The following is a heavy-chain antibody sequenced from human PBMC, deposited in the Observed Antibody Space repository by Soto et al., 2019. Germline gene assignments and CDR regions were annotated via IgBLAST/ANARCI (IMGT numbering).Heavy chain of an antibody. CDR3: ARESLAVAGTGGGFDI. CDR1: GYTFTTYY. CDR2: IYPSGGST. D-gene: IGHD6-19*01. V-gene: IGHV1-46*01. J-gene: IGHJ3*02. Sequence: EASVKVSCKASGYTFTTYYMHWVRQAPGQGLEWMGIIYPSGGSTSYAQKFQGRVTMTRDTSTSTVYMELSSLRSEDTAVYYCARESLAVAGTGGGFDIWGQGTMVTVSS.